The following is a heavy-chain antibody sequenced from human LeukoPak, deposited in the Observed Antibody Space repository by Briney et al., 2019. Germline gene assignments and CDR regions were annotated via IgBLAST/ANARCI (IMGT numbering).Heavy chain of an antibody. V-gene: IGHV4-59*11. J-gene: IGHJ3*02. CDR3: ARDLVTVTKGFDI. CDR2: ISYIGST. D-gene: IGHD4-17*01. CDR1: AASFSSHH. Sequence: SETLSLTCAVSAASFSSHHWTWIRQSPGKGLEWIGYISYIGSTNYNPSLKSRVTISIDTSRNQFSLKLRSVTAADTAVYYCARDLVTVTKGFDIWGQGTMVSVSS.